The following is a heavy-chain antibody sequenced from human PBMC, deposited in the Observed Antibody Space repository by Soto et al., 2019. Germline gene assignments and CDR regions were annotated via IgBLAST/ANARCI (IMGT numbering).Heavy chain of an antibody. CDR3: AKSGGAFVVVVAATSWEYGLDV. CDR2: ISSSGDST. D-gene: IGHD2-15*01. Sequence: EGQLLESGGGLIQPGGALRLSCAASGFSFSSYAMNWVRHAPGRGLEWASGISSSGDSTSLADSVKGRFASSRDNSKNTLYLQMSSLRGEDTAVYYCAKSGGAFVVVVAATSWEYGLDVWGQGTTVTV. J-gene: IGHJ6*02. V-gene: IGHV3-23*01. CDR1: GFSFSSYA.